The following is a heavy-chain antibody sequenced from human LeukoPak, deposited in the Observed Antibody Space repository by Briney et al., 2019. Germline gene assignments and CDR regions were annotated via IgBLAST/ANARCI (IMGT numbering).Heavy chain of an antibody. J-gene: IGHJ5*02. CDR1: GGSFSGYY. Sequence: SETLSLTCAVDGGSFSGYYWTLIRQTPGKGLEWIGEISHTGLAGSNPSLKSRVTIFVDSYKKQFSLRMTSVTAADTGVYYCARVPDITARPCDTWGPGTLVTVSS. D-gene: IGHD1-1*01. CDR3: ARVPDITARPCDT. V-gene: IGHV4-34*01. CDR2: ISHTGLA.